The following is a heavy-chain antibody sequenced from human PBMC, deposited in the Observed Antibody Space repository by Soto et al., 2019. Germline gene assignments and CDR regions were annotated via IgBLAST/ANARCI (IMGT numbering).Heavy chain of an antibody. CDR1: GGTFSSYM. V-gene: IGHV1-69*02. CDR2: TIPILGVT. D-gene: IGHD3-16*01. CDR3: ARGWGGLDLKGWVDY. Sequence: QVQLVQSGAEVKKPGSSVKVSCKAAGGTFSSYMISWVRQAPGQGLEWMGRTIPILGVTNYAQKFQGRVTIIADKSTNPAYMALSSVKSEDTAVYCCARGWGGLDLKGWVDYWGQRTLVTVSS. J-gene: IGHJ4*02.